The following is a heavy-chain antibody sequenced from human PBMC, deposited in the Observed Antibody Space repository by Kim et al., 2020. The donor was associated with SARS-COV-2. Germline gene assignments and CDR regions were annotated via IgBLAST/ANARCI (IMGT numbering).Heavy chain of an antibody. CDR3: ARGLSARLFSYYYYYG. Sequence: SETLSLTCTVSGGSISSGGYYWSWIRQHPGKGLEWNGYIYYSGNTYYNPSLKSRVTISVATSQNQFSLNLSSVTAAATAVYSCARGLSARLFSYYYYYG. CDR1: GGSISSGGYY. CDR2: IYYSGNT. D-gene: IGHD6-6*01. J-gene: IGHJ6*01. V-gene: IGHV4-31*03.